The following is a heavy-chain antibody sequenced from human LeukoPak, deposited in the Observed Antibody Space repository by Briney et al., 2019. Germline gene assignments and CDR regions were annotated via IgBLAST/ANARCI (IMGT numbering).Heavy chain of an antibody. D-gene: IGHD3-9*01. CDR3: ARDPSRIFDWFSYFDF. Sequence: GGSLRLSCAASGFTFSSHWMHWVRQAPGKGLVWVSRINSDGSRTSYADSVKGRFTISRDNAKNTLYLQMNSLRAEDTAVYYCARDPSRIFDWFSYFDFWGQGTLVTVSS. CDR1: GFTFSSHW. V-gene: IGHV3-74*01. J-gene: IGHJ4*02. CDR2: INSDGSRT.